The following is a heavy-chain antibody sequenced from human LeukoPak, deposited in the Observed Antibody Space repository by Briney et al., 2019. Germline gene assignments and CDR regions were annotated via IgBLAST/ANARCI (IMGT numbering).Heavy chain of an antibody. V-gene: IGHV6-1*01. D-gene: IGHD3-22*01. J-gene: IGHJ4*02. CDR1: GGSVSSNSAA. Sequence: SQTLSLTCAISGGSVSSNSAAWNRIRQSPSRGLEWLGRTYYRSKWYNDYAVSVKSRITINPDTSKNQFSLQLNSVTPEDTAVYYCAREDYYDSSGFFDYWGQGALVTVSS. CDR3: AREDYYDSSGFFDY. CDR2: TYYRSKWYN.